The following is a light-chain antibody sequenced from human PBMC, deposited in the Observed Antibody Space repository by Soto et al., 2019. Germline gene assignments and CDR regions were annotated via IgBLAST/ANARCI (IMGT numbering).Light chain of an antibody. J-gene: IGKJ4*01. CDR1: QSVSSSY. CDR3: QQDYNPSLT. Sequence: PGERVTPSCRASQSVSSSYLTWYQQKPGQAPRLLIYGASTRATGIPARFSGSGSGTDFTLTINSLQPEDFAVYYCQQDYNPSLTFGGGTKVDIK. CDR2: GAS. V-gene: IGKV3D-7*01.